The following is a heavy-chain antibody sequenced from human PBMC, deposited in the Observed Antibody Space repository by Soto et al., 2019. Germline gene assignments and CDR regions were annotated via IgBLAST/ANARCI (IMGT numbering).Heavy chain of an antibody. J-gene: IGHJ4*02. CDR2: INPKSGGP. V-gene: IGHV1-2*02. D-gene: IGHD2-15*01. Sequence: QVQLVQSGAEVKKPGDSVKVSCKTSGYTFTDYYMHWVRQAPGQGFEWVGAINPKSGGPKYVPKFQGRVTVTRDTSTSTAYMELNRLTSDDTAVYYCASEDCRNTNCLKGFDYWGQGTLVTVSS. CDR1: GYTFTDYY. CDR3: ASEDCRNTNCLKGFDY.